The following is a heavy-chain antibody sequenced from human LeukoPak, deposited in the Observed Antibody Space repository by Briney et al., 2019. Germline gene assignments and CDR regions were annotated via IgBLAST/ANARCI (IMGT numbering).Heavy chain of an antibody. CDR2: INAGNGNT. CDR3: ASTPDFGGGMDV. D-gene: IGHD3-3*01. Sequence: ASVQVSCEASGYAFTSYAMHWVRQAPGQRLEWMGWINAGNGNTKYSQKFQGRVTITRDTSASTAYMELSSLRSEDTAVYYCASTPDFGGGMDVWGQGTTVTVSS. V-gene: IGHV1-3*01. CDR1: GYAFTSYA. J-gene: IGHJ6*02.